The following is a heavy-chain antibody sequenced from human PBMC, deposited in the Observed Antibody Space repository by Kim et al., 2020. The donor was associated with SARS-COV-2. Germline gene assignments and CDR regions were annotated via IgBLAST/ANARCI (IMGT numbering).Heavy chain of an antibody. Sequence: SVKVSCKASGGTFSSYAISWVRQAPGQGLEWMGGIIPIFGTANYAQKFQGRVTITADESTSTAYMELSSLRSEDTAVYYCARPTSSSSEASYYYYGMDVWGQGTTVTVSS. CDR3: ARPTSSSSEASYYYYGMDV. CDR2: IIPIFGTA. V-gene: IGHV1-69*13. D-gene: IGHD6-13*01. J-gene: IGHJ6*02. CDR1: GGTFSSYA.